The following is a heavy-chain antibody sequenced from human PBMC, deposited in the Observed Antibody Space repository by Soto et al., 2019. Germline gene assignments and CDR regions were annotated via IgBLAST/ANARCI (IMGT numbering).Heavy chain of an antibody. J-gene: IGHJ4*01. V-gene: IGHV3-30-3*01. CDR3: ARDPSPYTSGWYGIDF. CDR2: MSYDGTNT. D-gene: IGHD6-19*01. Sequence: GGSLRLSCTASVFMFSADATLWVRQAPGKGLEWVAAMSYDGTNTYYADSVKGRFTISRDNSKNTLFLQMSSLTADDSAVYYCARDPSPYTSGWYGIDFWGLGTLVTSPQ. CDR1: VFMFSADA.